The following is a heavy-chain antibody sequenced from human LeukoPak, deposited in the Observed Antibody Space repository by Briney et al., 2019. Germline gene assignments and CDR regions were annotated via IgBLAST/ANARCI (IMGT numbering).Heavy chain of an antibody. CDR1: GYTFTDYY. CDR2: VDPEDGET. Sequence: ASVKVSCKVSGYTFTDYYMHWVQQAPGKGLEWMGLVDPEDGETIYAEKLQGRVTMTTDTSTSTVYMELRSLRSDDTAVYYCAREEVRRAVAGYFDNWGQGTLVTVSS. CDR3: AREEVRRAVAGYFDN. V-gene: IGHV1-69-2*01. J-gene: IGHJ4*02. D-gene: IGHD6-19*01.